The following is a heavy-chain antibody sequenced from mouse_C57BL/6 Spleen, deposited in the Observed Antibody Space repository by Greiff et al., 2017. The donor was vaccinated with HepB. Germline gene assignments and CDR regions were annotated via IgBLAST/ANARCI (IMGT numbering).Heavy chain of an antibody. CDR2: IDPSDSYT. Sequence: VQLQQPGAELVKPGASVKLSCKASGYTFTSYWMQWVKQRPGQGLEWIGEIDPSDSYTNYNQKFKGKATLTVDTSSSTAYMQLSSLTSEDSAVYYCARSGGSSPWFAYWGQGTLVTVSA. J-gene: IGHJ3*01. V-gene: IGHV1-50*01. D-gene: IGHD1-1*01. CDR3: ARSGGSSPWFAY. CDR1: GYTFTSYW.